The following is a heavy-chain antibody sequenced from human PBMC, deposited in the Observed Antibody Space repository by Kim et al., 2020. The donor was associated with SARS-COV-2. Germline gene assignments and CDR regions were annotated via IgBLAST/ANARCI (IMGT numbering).Heavy chain of an antibody. J-gene: IGHJ5*02. CDR1: GYSFTKHS. D-gene: IGHD1-26*01. V-gene: IGHV7-4-1*02. CDR3: ARDWHITTFSSAGGYSWFDP. CDR2: IDTNTGHP. Sequence: ASVKVSCKASGYSFTKHSINWLRQAPGQGLEWMGWIDTNTGHPRYAQGFTRRFVFSLDTSVDTAFLQISSLMAADTAVYYCARDWHITTFSSAGGYSWFDPWGQGTAVTVAS.